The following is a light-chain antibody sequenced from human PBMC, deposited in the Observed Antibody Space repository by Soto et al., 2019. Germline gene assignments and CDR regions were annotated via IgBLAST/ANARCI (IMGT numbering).Light chain of an antibody. V-gene: IGKV3-15*01. Sequence: EIVMTQSPATLSVSPGERATLTCRASQSVNSNLAWYQQKPGQAPRLLIYGASARATGIPARFSGSGSGTEFTLTISSLQSEDFAVYYCPQYNNWPLTFGGGTNVEIK. J-gene: IGKJ4*01. CDR2: GAS. CDR1: QSVNSN. CDR3: PQYNNWPLT.